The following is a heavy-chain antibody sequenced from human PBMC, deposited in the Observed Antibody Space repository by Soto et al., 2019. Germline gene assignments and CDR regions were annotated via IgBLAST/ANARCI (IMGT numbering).Heavy chain of an antibody. D-gene: IGHD3-22*01. CDR1: GYTFTSYA. J-gene: IGHJ6*02. CDR2: INAYDGNT. CDR3: ARGGYYDSSGSRNYHYYGMNV. V-gene: IGHV1-18*01. Sequence: GASVKVSCKASGYTFTSYAIHWVRQAPGQRLEWMGWINAYDGNTKYAQILQGRVSMTTDTSTKTAYMEVRSLRSDDTAVYYCARGGYYDSSGSRNYHYYGMNVWGQGTTVTVSS.